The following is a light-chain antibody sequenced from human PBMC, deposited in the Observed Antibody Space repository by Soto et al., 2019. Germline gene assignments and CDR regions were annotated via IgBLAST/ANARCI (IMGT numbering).Light chain of an antibody. CDR3: QQYKNWPPVT. CDR1: QSVSNN. J-gene: IGKJ4*01. V-gene: IGKV3-15*01. CDR2: GAS. Sequence: ETVMTQSPATLSLFPGERATLNCRASQSVSNNLAWYQQKSGQSPRLLIYGASTRATGIPARFSGSGSETDFTLTISSLQSEDFAVYYCQQYKNWPPVTFGGGTKVDIK.